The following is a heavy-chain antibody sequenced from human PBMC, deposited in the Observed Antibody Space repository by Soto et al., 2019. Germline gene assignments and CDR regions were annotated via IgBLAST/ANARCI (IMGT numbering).Heavy chain of an antibody. V-gene: IGHV3-33*01. D-gene: IGHD6-6*01. Sequence: LRLSCAASGFTFSSYGMHWVRQAPGKGLEWVAVIWYDGSNKYYADSVKGRFTISRDNSKNTLYLQMNSLRAEDTAVYYCARDGRPSISPYSYYFDYWGQGTLVTVSS. CDR2: IWYDGSNK. CDR1: GFTFSSYG. CDR3: ARDGRPSISPYSYYFDY. J-gene: IGHJ4*02.